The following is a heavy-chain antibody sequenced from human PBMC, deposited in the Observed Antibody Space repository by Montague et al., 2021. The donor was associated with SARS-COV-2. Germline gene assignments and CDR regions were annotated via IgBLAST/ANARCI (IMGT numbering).Heavy chain of an antibody. CDR1: GGSTDSYY. D-gene: IGHD2-15*01. CDR2: IYYRGTT. J-gene: IGHJ5*02. Sequence: SETLSLTCTASGGSTDSYYWSWLRQPPGKGLEWIGYIYYRGTTNYNPSLESRVTMSIDTSKNQFSLNLSSVTAADTAMYYCARELQYNSFDPWGQGTLVTVSS. CDR3: ARELQYNSFDP. V-gene: IGHV4-59*01.